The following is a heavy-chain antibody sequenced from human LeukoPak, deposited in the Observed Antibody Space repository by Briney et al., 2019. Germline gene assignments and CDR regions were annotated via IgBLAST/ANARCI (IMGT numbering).Heavy chain of an antibody. CDR1: GFTLSSYG. Sequence: GGSLRLSCAASGFTLSSYGMSWVRQAPGKGLEWASGISGSGSYTYYADSVKGRFTISRDNSKNTLYLQMNSLRAEDTAVYYCAKSGGDYFSGTYRFDYWGQGTLVTVSS. V-gene: IGHV3-23*01. D-gene: IGHD1-26*01. J-gene: IGHJ4*02. CDR3: AKSGGDYFSGTYRFDY. CDR2: ISGSGSYT.